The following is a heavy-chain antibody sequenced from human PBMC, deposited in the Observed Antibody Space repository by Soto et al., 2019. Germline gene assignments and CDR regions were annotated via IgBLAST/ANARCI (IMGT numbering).Heavy chain of an antibody. CDR2: IYYSGST. D-gene: IGHD1-26*01. Sequence: PSETLSLTCTVSGGSISSGGYYWSWIRQHPGKGLEWIGYIYYSGSTYYNPSLKSRVTISVDTSKNQFSLKLSSVTAADTAVYYCARDYGGATTYYYYVMDVWGQRTTDTVSS. CDR3: ARDYGGATTYYYYVMDV. J-gene: IGHJ6*02. CDR1: GGSISSGGYY. V-gene: IGHV4-31*03.